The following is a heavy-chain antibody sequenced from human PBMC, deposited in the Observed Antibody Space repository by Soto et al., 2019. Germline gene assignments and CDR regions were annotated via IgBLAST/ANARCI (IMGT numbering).Heavy chain of an antibody. CDR2: INHSGST. Sequence: QVQLQQWGAGLLKPSETLSLTCAVYGGSFSGYYWSWIRQPPGKGLEWIGEINHSGSTNYNPSLRSRVTISVDTSKNQFSLKLSSVTAADTAVYYCASGDTMTIDPWGQGTLVTVSS. CDR3: ASGDTMTIDP. D-gene: IGHD5-18*01. CDR1: GGSFSGYY. J-gene: IGHJ5*02. V-gene: IGHV4-34*01.